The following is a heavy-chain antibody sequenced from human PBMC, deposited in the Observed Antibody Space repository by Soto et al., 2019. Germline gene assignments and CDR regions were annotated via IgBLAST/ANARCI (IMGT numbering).Heavy chain of an antibody. CDR3: ARDSTLLDCSGGSCYSWTPYYYYGMDV. CDR1: GGSFSGYY. D-gene: IGHD2-15*01. CDR2: INHSGST. Sequence: PSETLSLTCAVYGGSFSGYYWSWIRQPPGKGLEWIGEINHSGSTNYNPSLKSRVTISVDTSKNQFSLKLSSVTAADTAVYYCARDSTLLDCSGGSCYSWTPYYYYGMDVWGQGTTVTVSS. J-gene: IGHJ6*02. V-gene: IGHV4-34*01.